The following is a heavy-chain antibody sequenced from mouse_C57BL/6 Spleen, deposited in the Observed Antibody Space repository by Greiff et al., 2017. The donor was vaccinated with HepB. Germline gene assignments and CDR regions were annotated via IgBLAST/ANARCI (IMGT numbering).Heavy chain of an antibody. Sequence: DVKLVESEGGLVQPGSSMKLSCTASGFTFSDYYMAWVRQVPEKGLEWVANINYDGSSTYYLDSLKSRFIISRDNAKNILYLQMSSLKSEDTATYYCAREGDYDSGYYFDYWGQGTTLTVSS. CDR3: AREGDYDSGYYFDY. CDR1: GFTFSDYY. D-gene: IGHD2-4*01. V-gene: IGHV5-16*01. J-gene: IGHJ2*01. CDR2: INYDGSST.